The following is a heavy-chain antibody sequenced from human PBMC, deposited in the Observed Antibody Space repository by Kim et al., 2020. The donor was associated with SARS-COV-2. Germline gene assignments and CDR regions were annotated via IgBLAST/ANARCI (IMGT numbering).Heavy chain of an antibody. V-gene: IGHV3-23*03. CDR3: AKEGVGRGSSGYYYYYGVDV. D-gene: IGHD1-26*01. CDR1: GFTFSSYA. J-gene: IGHJ6*02. Sequence: GGSLRLSCAASGFTFSSYAMTWVRQAPGKGLEWVSLIYSYGNGTYYADSVKGRFTISRDNSKNTLYLQMNSLRAEDTAVYYCAKEGVGRGSSGYYYYYGVDVWGQGTTVTVSS. CDR2: IYSYGNGT.